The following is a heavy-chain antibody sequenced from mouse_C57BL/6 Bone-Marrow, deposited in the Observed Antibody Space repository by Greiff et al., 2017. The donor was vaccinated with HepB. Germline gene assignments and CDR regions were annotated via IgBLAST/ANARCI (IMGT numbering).Heavy chain of an antibody. CDR2: ISYDGSN. V-gene: IGHV3-6*01. J-gene: IGHJ3*01. Sequence: DVQLQESGPGLVKPSQSLSLTCSVTGYSITSGYYWNWIRQFPGNKLEWMGYISYDGSNNYNPSLKNRISITRDTSKNQCFLKLNSVTTEDTATYYCARNVDCLFAYWGQGTLVTVSA. CDR1: GYSITSGYY. CDR3: ARNVDCLFAY.